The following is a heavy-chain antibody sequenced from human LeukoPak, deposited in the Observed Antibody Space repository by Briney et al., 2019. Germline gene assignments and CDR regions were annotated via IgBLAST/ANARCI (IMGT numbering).Heavy chain of an antibody. V-gene: IGHV1-24*01. CDR3: ASILAYCGGDCLGFDI. Sequence: ASVKVSCKVSGYTLTELSMRWVRQAPGKGLEWMGGFDPEDGETIYAQKFQGRVTMTEDTSTDTAYMELSSLRSEDTAVYYCASILAYCGGDCLGFDIWGQGTMVTVSS. CDR1: GYTLTELS. CDR2: FDPEDGET. D-gene: IGHD2-21*02. J-gene: IGHJ3*02.